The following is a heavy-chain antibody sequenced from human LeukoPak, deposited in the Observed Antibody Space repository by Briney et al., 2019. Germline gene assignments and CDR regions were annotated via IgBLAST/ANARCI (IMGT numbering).Heavy chain of an antibody. CDR2: INPNSGGT. CDR3: ARAWTRRGYDYYMDV. D-gene: IGHD3/OR15-3a*01. CDR1: GYTFTGYY. V-gene: IGHV1-2*02. J-gene: IGHJ6*03. Sequence: ASVKVSCKASGYTFTGYYMHWVRQAPGQGLEWMGWINPNSGGTNYAQKFQGRVTMTRDTSISTAYMELSRLRSDDTAVYYCARAWTRRGYDYYMDVWGKGTTVTVSS.